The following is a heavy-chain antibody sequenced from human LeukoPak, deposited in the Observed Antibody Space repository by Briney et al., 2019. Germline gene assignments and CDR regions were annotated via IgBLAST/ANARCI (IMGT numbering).Heavy chain of an antibody. J-gene: IGHJ6*03. D-gene: IGHD6-13*01. CDR1: GFTFSSYS. CDR3: ARFGSSWYSYYYYYMDV. Sequence: PGGSLRLSCAASGFTFSSYSMNWVRQAPGKGLEWVSSISSSCSYIYYADSVKGRFTISRDNAKNSLYLQMNSLRAEDTAVYYCARFGSSWYSYYYYYMDVWGKGTTVTVSS. CDR2: ISSSCSYI. V-gene: IGHV3-21*04.